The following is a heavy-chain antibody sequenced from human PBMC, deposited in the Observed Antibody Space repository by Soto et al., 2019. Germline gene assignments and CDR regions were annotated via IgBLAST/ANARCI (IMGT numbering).Heavy chain of an antibody. CDR2: IGAGDSGT. D-gene: IGHD6-6*01. CDR3: AKGPKQLVHGVFDS. Sequence: EVQLLESGGGLVQPGGSLRLSCAASGFTLPNYVMSWVRQPPGKGLEWVSGIGAGDSGTYYADSVKGRFTISRDNSKDTLYLQMNSLRAEDTVVYYCAKGPKQLVHGVFDSWGLGTLVTVSS. J-gene: IGHJ4*02. CDR1: GFTLPNYV. V-gene: IGHV3-23*01.